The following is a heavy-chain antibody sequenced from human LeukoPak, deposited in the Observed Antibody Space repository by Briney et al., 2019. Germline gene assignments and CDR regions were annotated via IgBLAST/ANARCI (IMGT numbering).Heavy chain of an antibody. CDR3: ARARDGYNPDWIDY. J-gene: IGHJ4*02. CDR1: GGSISSGGYY. D-gene: IGHD5-24*01. V-gene: IGHV4-30-2*01. Sequence: PSETLSLTCTVSGGSISSGGYYWSWIRQPPGKGLEWIGYIYHSGSTYYNPSLKSRVTISVDRSKNQFSLKLSSVTAADTAVYYCARARDGYNPDWIDYWGQGTLVTVSS. CDR2: IYHSGST.